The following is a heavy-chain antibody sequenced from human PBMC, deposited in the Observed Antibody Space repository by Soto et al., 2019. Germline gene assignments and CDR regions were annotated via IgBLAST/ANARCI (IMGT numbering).Heavy chain of an antibody. CDR1: GGSINKHY. CDR2: VYYSGTT. V-gene: IGHV4-59*08. D-gene: IGHD3-9*01. CDR3: ARHTDDILTGNEALDI. Sequence: PSGTLSLTCTVSGGSINKHYWSWIRQSPGKGLEWIGYVYYSGTTNYNPTLKSRITILVDTSENQFSLKLTSVTAADTAVYYCARHTDDILTGNEALDIWGQGT. J-gene: IGHJ3*02.